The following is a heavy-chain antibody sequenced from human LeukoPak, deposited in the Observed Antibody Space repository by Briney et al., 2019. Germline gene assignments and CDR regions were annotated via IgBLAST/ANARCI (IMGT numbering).Heavy chain of an antibody. CDR1: AGSISSSSYY. Sequence: SETLSLTCTVSAGSISSSSYYWSWIRQPPGKGLEWIGEINHSGSTNYNPSLKSRVTISVDTSKNQFSLKLSSVTAADTAVYYCARGLGEYSSSSGVNWGQGTLVTVSS. J-gene: IGHJ4*02. CDR3: ARGLGEYSSSSGVN. V-gene: IGHV4-39*07. D-gene: IGHD6-6*01. CDR2: INHSGST.